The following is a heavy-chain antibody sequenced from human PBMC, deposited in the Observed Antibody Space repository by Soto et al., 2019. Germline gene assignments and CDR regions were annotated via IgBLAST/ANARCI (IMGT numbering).Heavy chain of an antibody. CDR3: ARGPSSGGRIKHYYYGMDV. CDR1: GGTFSSYA. Sequence: QVQLVQSGAEVKKPGSSVKVSCKASGGTFSSYAISWVRQAPGQGLEWMGWMNPNSGNTGYAQKFQGRVTMTRNTSISTAYMELSSLRSEDTAVYYCARGPSSGGRIKHYYYGMDVWGQGTTVTVSS. D-gene: IGHD2-15*01. J-gene: IGHJ6*02. V-gene: IGHV1-8*02. CDR2: MNPNSGNT.